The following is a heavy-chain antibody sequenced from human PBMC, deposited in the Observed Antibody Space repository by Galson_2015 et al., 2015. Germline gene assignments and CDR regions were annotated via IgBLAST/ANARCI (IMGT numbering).Heavy chain of an antibody. CDR2: IRSKANSYAT. J-gene: IGHJ6*03. CDR1: GFTFSGSA. V-gene: IGHV3-73*01. Sequence: SLRLSCAASGFTFSGSAMHWVRQASGKGLEWVGRIRSKANSYATACAASVKGRFTISRDYSKNTAYLQMNSLKTEDTAVYYCTRWVATDRAYMDVWGKGTTVTVSS. CDR3: TRWVATDRAYMDV.